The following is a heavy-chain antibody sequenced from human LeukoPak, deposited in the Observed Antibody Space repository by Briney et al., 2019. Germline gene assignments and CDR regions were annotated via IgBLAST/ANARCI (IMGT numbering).Heavy chain of an antibody. Sequence: GGSLRLSCAASGLTFSRFAMSWVRQAPGKGLEWVSAISNSGDTTYYADSVKGRFTISRDNSKNTLYLQMNSLRAEDTAVYYCAKPVAGTGYFDYWGQGTLVTVSS. CDR2: ISNSGDTT. CDR1: GLTFSRFA. CDR3: AKPVAGTGYFDY. V-gene: IGHV3-23*01. J-gene: IGHJ4*02. D-gene: IGHD6-19*01.